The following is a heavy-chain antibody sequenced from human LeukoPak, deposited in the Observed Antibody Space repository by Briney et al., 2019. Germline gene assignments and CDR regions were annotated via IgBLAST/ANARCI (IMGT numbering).Heavy chain of an antibody. CDR3: ARGSPGWGLVGGSGSYYKHVDY. J-gene: IGHJ4*02. CDR2: IYYSGNT. V-gene: IGHV4-39*01. Sequence: SETLSLTCAVSGDSISTSNSYWGWIRRPPGKGLEWVGSIYYSGNTYYNPSLKSRVTISVDTSKNQFSLKLTSVTAADTAVYYCARGSPGWGLVGGSGSYYKHVDYWGQGTLVTVSS. D-gene: IGHD3-10*01. CDR1: GDSISTSNSY.